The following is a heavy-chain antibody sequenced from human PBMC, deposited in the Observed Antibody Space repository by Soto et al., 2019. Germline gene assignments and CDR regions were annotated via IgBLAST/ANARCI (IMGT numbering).Heavy chain of an antibody. Sequence: SETLSLTCAVYGGSFSGYYWSWIRQPPGKGLEWIGEINHSGSTNYNPSLKSRVTISVDTSKNQFSLKLSSVTAADTAVYYCASRAAGYYYYGMDVWGQGTTVTVSS. CDR2: INHSGST. CDR3: ASRAAGYYYYGMDV. D-gene: IGHD6-13*01. V-gene: IGHV4-34*01. J-gene: IGHJ6*02. CDR1: GGSFSGYY.